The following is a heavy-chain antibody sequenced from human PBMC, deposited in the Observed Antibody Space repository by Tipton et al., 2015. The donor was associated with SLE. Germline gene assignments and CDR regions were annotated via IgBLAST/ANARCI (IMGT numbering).Heavy chain of an antibody. D-gene: IGHD2-15*01. J-gene: IGHJ4*02. CDR3: ARGPAFGRKKSYFDY. CDR2: INHSGST. CDR1: GGSISSYY. V-gene: IGHV4-34*01. Sequence: TLSLTCTVSGGSISSYYWSWIRQPPGKGLEWIGGINHSGSTNYNPSLKSRVTISVDTSKNQFSLKLSSVTAADTAVYYCARGPAFGRKKSYFDYWGQGTLVTVSS.